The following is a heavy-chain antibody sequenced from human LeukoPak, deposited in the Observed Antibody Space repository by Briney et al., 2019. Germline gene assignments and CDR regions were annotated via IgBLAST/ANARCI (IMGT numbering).Heavy chain of an antibody. CDR3: ARGDRAAAGTGDY. Sequence: GGSLRLSCSASGFPLSSYAMHWVRQAPGKGLEYVSAISDSGGSTYYADSVKGRFTISRDNSKNTLYLQMSSLRAEDTAVYYCARGDRAAAGTGDYWGQGTLVTVSS. CDR2: ISDSGGST. D-gene: IGHD6-13*01. J-gene: IGHJ4*02. V-gene: IGHV3-64D*09. CDR1: GFPLSSYA.